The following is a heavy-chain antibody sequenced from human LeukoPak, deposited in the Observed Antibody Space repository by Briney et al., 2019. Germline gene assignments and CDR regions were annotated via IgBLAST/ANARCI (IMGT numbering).Heavy chain of an antibody. V-gene: IGHV4-31*03. CDR1: GGSISSGGYY. CDR3: ARGCYYDSSGYYCYYYGMDV. J-gene: IGHJ6*02. CDR2: IYYSGST. Sequence: SETLSLTCTVSGGSISSGGYYWSWIRQHPGKDLEWIGYIYYSGSTYYNPSLKSRVTISVDTSKNQFSLKLSSVTAADTAVYYCARGCYYDSSGYYCYYYGMDVWGQGTTVTVSS. D-gene: IGHD3-22*01.